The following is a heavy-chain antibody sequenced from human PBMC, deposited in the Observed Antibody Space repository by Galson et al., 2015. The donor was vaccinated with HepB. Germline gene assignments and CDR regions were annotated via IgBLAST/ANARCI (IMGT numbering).Heavy chain of an antibody. CDR2: IIPIFGTA. Sequence: SVKVSCKASGGTFSSYAISWVRQAPGQGLEWMGGIIPIFGTANYAQKFQGRVTITADKSTSTAYMELSSLRSEDTAVYYCASNYGETYYYYGMDVWGQGTTVTVSS. J-gene: IGHJ6*02. V-gene: IGHV1-69*06. CDR1: GGTFSSYA. D-gene: IGHD4-17*01. CDR3: ASNYGETYYYYGMDV.